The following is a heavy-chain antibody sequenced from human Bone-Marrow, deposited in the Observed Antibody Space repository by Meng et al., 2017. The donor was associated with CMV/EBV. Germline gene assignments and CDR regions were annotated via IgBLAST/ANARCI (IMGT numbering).Heavy chain of an antibody. D-gene: IGHD3-10*01. CDR2: INPNSGGT. CDR3: ARAIVREIILSGWDS. V-gene: IGHV1-2*02. CDR1: GYTFSGYY. Sequence: ASVKVSCKASGYTFSGYYIHWVRQAPGQGLEWMGWINPNSGGTNSAQKFQGRVTMTRDTSISTAYMELSRLRSDDTAVYYCARAIVREIILSGWDSWGQGNLVTFSS. J-gene: IGHJ4*02.